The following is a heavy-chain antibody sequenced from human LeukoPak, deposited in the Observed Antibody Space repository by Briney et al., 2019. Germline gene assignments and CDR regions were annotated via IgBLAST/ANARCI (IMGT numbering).Heavy chain of an antibody. CDR2: ISYDGSTK. Sequence: GGSLRLSCAASGFTFTSFEMNWVRQAPGKGLEWVTVISYDGSTKYYGDSVKGRFTISRDNANNTLYLQMNSLRAEDTAVYYCARDPSQGDSWGLGTLVTVSS. CDR3: ARDPSQGDS. V-gene: IGHV3-30-3*01. CDR1: GFTFTSFE. J-gene: IGHJ4*02.